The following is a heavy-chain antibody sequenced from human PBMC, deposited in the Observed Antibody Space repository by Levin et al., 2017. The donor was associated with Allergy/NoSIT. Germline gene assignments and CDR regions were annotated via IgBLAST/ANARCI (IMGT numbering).Heavy chain of an antibody. J-gene: IGHJ4*02. CDR3: ARVRGQWLVPHFDY. D-gene: IGHD6-19*01. CDR1: GGSISSYY. V-gene: IGHV4-59*01. Sequence: SQTLSLTCTVSGGSISSYYWSWIRQPPGKGLEWIGYIYYSGSTNYNPSLKSRVTISVDTSKNQFSLKLSSVTAADTAVYYCARVRGQWLVPHFDYWGQGTLVTVSS. CDR2: IYYSGST.